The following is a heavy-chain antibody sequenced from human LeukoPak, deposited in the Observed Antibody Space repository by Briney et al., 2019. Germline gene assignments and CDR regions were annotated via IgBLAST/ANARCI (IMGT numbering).Heavy chain of an antibody. V-gene: IGHV3-74*01. J-gene: IGHJ4*02. Sequence: GGSLRLSCAASGFTFTSYWMHWVRQAPGKGLVWLSRINSDGTITSYADSLEGRFTISRDNAKNTVYLQMNSLRAEDTAVYYCARFRTWGDKAFDYWGQGTQVTVSS. CDR2: INSDGTIT. D-gene: IGHD2-21*02. CDR3: ARFRTWGDKAFDY. CDR1: GFTFTSYW.